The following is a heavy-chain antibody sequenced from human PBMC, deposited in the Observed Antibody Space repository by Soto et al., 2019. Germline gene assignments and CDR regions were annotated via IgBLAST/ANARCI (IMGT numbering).Heavy chain of an antibody. CDR2: VYNSGST. CDR3: ARYRREAVAGYTLDN. D-gene: IGHD6-13*01. Sequence: SETLSLTCTVSGGSISSNYWTWIRQPPGKGLEWIGYVYNSGSTNYNPSLKSRVTISEDASKSQFSLKVNSMTAADTAVYYCARYRREAVAGYTLDNWGQGILVTSPQ. J-gene: IGHJ4*02. V-gene: IGHV4-59*01. CDR1: GGSISSNY.